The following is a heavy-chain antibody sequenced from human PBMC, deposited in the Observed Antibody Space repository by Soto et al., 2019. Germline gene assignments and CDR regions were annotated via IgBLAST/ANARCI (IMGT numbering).Heavy chain of an antibody. V-gene: IGHV4-39*01. CDR2: IYYSGST. J-gene: IGHJ5*02. D-gene: IGHD6-6*01. CDR1: GGSISSSSYY. Sequence: SETLSLTCTVSGGSISSSSYYWGWIRQPPGKGLEWIGSIYYSGSTYYNPSLKSRVTISVDTSKNQFSLKLSSVTAADTAVYYCATFQYSSSFWSFGRPDGVLWREDTGNNWFDPWGQGTLVTVSS. CDR3: ATFQYSSSFWSFGRPDGVLWREDTGNNWFDP.